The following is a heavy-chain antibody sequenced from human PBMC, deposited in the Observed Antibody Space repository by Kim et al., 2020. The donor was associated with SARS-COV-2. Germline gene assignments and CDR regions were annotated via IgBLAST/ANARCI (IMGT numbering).Heavy chain of an antibody. Sequence: SETLSLTCAVYGGFFSGYYWSWIRQPPGKGLEWIGEINHSGSTNYNPSLKRRVTISVDTSKNQFSLKLSSVTAADTAVYYCARRPGRYYGSGSYPPYGMDVWGQGTTVTVSS. CDR1: GGFFSGYY. J-gene: IGHJ6*02. D-gene: IGHD3-10*01. V-gene: IGHV4-34*01. CDR3: ARRPGRYYGSGSYPPYGMDV. CDR2: INHSGST.